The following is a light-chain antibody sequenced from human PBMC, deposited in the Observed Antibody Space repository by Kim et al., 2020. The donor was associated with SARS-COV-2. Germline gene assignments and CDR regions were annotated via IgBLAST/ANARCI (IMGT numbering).Light chain of an antibody. CDR2: GAS. Sequence: APGESVTLSCRASQSVTSSYLAWYQQKPGQAPRLLMYGASSRATGIPDRFSGSGSETDFTLTISRLEPEDFAVYYCQQYGTSPRTFGQGTKVDIK. CDR3: QQYGTSPRT. CDR1: QSVTSSY. J-gene: IGKJ1*01. V-gene: IGKV3-20*01.